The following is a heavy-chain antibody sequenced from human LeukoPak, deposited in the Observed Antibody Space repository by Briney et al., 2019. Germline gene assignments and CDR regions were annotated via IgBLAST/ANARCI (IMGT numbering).Heavy chain of an antibody. D-gene: IGHD3-10*01. Sequence: PGGSLRLSCAASGFTFSNAWMTWVRQAPGKGLEWVGRIKSKTDVGTTESAAPVKGRFTISRDDSRNTLYLQMNSLKTADTAVYYCTSKIGGWSAFDVWGGETMVTVS. CDR3: TSKIGGWSAFDV. J-gene: IGHJ3*01. CDR1: GFTFSNAW. V-gene: IGHV3-15*01. CDR2: IKSKTDVGTT.